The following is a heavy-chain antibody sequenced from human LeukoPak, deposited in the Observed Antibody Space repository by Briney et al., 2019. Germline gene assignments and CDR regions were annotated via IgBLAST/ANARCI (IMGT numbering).Heavy chain of an antibody. J-gene: IGHJ4*02. V-gene: IGHV3-11*01. CDR1: GFFFSDYY. D-gene: IGHD3-22*01. Sequence: PGGSLRLSCAASGFFFSDYYMSWMRQAPGEGLEWVSYIDGSSSNMYYADSVKGRFTISRDNAKNSLYLQMNSLRGEDTAVYYCVRAYTRGYSDDFDYWGQGTLVTVSS. CDR3: VRAYTRGYSDDFDY. CDR2: IDGSSSNM.